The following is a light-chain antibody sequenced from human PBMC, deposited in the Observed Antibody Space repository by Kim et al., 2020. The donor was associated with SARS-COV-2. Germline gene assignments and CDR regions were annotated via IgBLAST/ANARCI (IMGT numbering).Light chain of an antibody. CDR1: KSISSW. V-gene: IGKV1-5*03. J-gene: IGKJ2*03. Sequence: SIGARVSLSCRAKKSISSWLAWYQQKPGKAPKLLIYKTSYLESGVPSGFSGSGSGTEFTLTIASLQPDDFATDYCQQYDKDPYSFGQGTKVDIK. CDR2: KTS. CDR3: QQYDKDPYS.